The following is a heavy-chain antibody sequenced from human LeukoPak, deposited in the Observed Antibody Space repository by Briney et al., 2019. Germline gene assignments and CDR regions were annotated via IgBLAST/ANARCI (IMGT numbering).Heavy chain of an antibody. D-gene: IGHD2-2*01. V-gene: IGHV3-30*01. CDR2: ISYDGSNK. CDR3: ARPQEKGYCSSTSCPRGFSFDY. J-gene: IGHJ4*02. CDR1: GFTFSSYA. Sequence: PGGSLRLSCAASGFTFSSYAMHWVRQAPGKGLEWVAVISYDGSNKYYADSVKGRFTISRDNSKNTLYLQMNSLRAEDTAVYYCARPQEKGYCSSTSCPRGFSFDYWGQGTLVTVSS.